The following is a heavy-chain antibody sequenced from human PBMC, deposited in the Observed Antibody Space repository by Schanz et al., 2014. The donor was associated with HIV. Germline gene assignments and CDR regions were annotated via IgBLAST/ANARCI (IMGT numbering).Heavy chain of an antibody. D-gene: IGHD5-18*01. CDR1: GFTFSDYS. CDR3: AVLWIQPPFDY. V-gene: IGHV3-21*01. Sequence: EVQLLDSGGGLVQPGGSLRLSCAASGFTFSDYSMHWVRQAPGKGLERVSSISSSSTYIYYADSVKGRFTISRDNAKNSLYLHTNSLRAEDTAVYFCAVLWIQPPFDYWGQGTLVTVSS. CDR2: ISSSSTYI. J-gene: IGHJ4*02.